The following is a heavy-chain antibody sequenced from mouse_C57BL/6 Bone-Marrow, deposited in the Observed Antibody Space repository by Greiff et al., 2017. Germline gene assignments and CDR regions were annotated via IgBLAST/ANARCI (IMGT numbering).Heavy chain of an antibody. CDR2: IYPRSGNT. CDR3: ARYYGSSSFDY. CDR1: GYTFTSYG. J-gene: IGHJ2*01. V-gene: IGHV1-81*01. Sequence: QVQLQQSGAELARPGASVKLSCKASGYTFTSYGISWVKQRTGQGLEWIGEIYPRSGNTYYNEKFKGKATLTADKSSSTSYMELRSLTSEDSAVYFCARYYGSSSFDYWGQGTTLTVSS. D-gene: IGHD1-1*01.